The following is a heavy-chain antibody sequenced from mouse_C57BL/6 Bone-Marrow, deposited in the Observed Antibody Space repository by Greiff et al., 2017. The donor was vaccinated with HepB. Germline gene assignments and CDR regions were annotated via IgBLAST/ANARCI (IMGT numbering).Heavy chain of an antibody. CDR1: GYTFTDYY. CDR3: AREIYDGYYFDY. J-gene: IGHJ2*01. Sequence: VQLKESGAELVRPGASVKLSCKASGYTFTDYYINWVKQRPGQGLEWIARIYPGSGNTYYNEKFKGKATLTAEKSSSTAYMQLSSLTSEDSAVYFCAREIYDGYYFDYWGQGTTLTVSS. CDR2: IYPGSGNT. V-gene: IGHV1-76*01. D-gene: IGHD2-3*01.